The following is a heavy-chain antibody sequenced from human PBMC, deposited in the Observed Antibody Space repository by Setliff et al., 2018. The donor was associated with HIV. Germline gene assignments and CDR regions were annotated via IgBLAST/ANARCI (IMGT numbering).Heavy chain of an antibody. CDR2: IWYDGSNK. Sequence: GGSLRLSCAASGFTFSSYGMHWVRQAPGKGLEWVAVIWYDGSNKYYADSVKGRFTISRDNSKNTLYLQMNSLRAEDTAVYYCAKDFLDHSGSYYGLNYYYYGMDVWGQGTTVTVSS. D-gene: IGHD1-26*01. J-gene: IGHJ6*02. CDR3: AKDFLDHSGSYYGLNYYYYGMDV. CDR1: GFTFSSYG. V-gene: IGHV3-30*02.